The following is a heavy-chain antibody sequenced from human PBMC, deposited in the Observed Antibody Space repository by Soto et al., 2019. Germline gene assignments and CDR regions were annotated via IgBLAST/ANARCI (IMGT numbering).Heavy chain of an antibody. Sequence: EVQLVESGGGLVQPGESLRLSCAASGFTFSYYWMHWVRQTPGKGLLWVSHIHNDGSRTTYADSVKGRFTMSRDNARNTVYLQMNSLRDEDTAVYYCARGDRGAFDLWGQGTAVTVSS. CDR2: IHNDGSRT. D-gene: IGHD1-26*01. V-gene: IGHV3-74*03. CDR3: ARGDRGAFDL. CDR1: GFTFSYYW. J-gene: IGHJ3*01.